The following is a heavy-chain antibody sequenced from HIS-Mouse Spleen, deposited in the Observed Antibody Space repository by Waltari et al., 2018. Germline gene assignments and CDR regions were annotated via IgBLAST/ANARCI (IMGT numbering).Heavy chain of an antibody. V-gene: IGHV3-33*01. CDR1: GFPFLRYG. Sequence: QVQLVESGGGVVQPGRSLSLSCAASGFPFLRYGMHWVLPAPGRGRGWWGVAVICYDGSNKYYADSVKGRFTISRDNSKNTLYLQMNSLRAEDTAVYYCARGSIAARRDRNDAFDIWGQGTMVTVSS. J-gene: IGHJ3*02. D-gene: IGHD6-6*01. CDR2: ICYDGSNK. CDR3: ARGSIAARRDRNDAFDI.